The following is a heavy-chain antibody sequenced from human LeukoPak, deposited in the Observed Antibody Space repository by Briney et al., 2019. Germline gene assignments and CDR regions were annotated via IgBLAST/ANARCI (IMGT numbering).Heavy chain of an antibody. D-gene: IGHD6-13*01. V-gene: IGHV6-1*01. J-gene: IGHJ5*02. CDR3: VRVPSIAAAGTHWFDP. CDR1: GDSFSSNSAA. Sequence: SQTLSLTCAISGDSFSSNSAAWNWIRQSPSRGLEWLGRTYYRSKWFNDYAVSVKSRITINPDTSKNQFSLQLNSVTPEDTAVYYCVRVPSIAAAGTHWFDPWGQGTLVTVSS. CDR2: TYYRSKWFN.